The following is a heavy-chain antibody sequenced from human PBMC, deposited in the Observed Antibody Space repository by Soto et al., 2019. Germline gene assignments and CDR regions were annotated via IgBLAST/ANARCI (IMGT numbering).Heavy chain of an antibody. CDR2: IKTKNDGGTA. Sequence: GGSLRLSCAASGFTFSNVWMSWVRQAPGKGLEWVGRIKTKNDGGTADYAAPVKGTFIISRDDSQNTLYLQMNSLKTEDTAVYYCTMGGLNPGLFDSWGQGTLVTVSS. V-gene: IGHV3-15*01. CDR3: TMGGLNPGLFDS. D-gene: IGHD3-16*01. CDR1: GFTFSNVW. J-gene: IGHJ5*01.